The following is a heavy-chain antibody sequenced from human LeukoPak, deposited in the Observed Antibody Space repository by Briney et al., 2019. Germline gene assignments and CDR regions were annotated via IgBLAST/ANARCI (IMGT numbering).Heavy chain of an antibody. CDR2: INHSGST. CDR1: GGSFSGYY. V-gene: IGHV4-34*01. J-gene: IGHJ5*02. CDR3: ARAAIFWSGCYRHNWFDP. Sequence: PSETLSLTCAVYGGSFSGYYWSWIRQPPGKGLEWIGEINHSGSTNYNPSLKSRVTISVDTSKNQFSLKLSSVTAADTAVYYCARAAIFWSGCYRHNWFDPWGQGTLVTVSS. D-gene: IGHD3-3*01.